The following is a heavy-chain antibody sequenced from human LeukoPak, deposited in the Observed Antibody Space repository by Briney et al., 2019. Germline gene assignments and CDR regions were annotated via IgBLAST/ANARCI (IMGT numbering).Heavy chain of an antibody. CDR1: GGSISSYY. Sequence: MPSETLSLTCTVSGGSISSYYWSWIRQPPGKGLEWIGYIYYSGSTNYNPSLKSRVTISVDTSKDQFSLKLSSVTAADMAVYYCARGAYDSWSGYQPYNWFDPWGQGTLVTVSS. CDR2: IYYSGST. CDR3: ARGAYDSWSGYQPYNWFDP. V-gene: IGHV4-59*01. D-gene: IGHD3-3*01. J-gene: IGHJ5*02.